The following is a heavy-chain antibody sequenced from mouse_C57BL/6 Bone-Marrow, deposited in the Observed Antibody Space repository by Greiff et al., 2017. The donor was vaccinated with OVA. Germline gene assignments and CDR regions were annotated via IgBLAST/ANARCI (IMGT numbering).Heavy chain of an antibody. CDR3: AREGLRRKYYYAMDY. D-gene: IGHD2-12*01. CDR1: GYTFTSYW. Sequence: QVQLQQPGAELVKPGASVKLSCKASGYTFTSYWMQWVKQRPGQGLEWIGEIDPSDSYTNYNEKFKGKATFTVDTSSNTAYMQLSSLTSEDSAVFDGAREGLRRKYYYAMDYWGQGTSVTVSS. V-gene: IGHV1-50*01. CDR2: IDPSDSYT. J-gene: IGHJ4*01.